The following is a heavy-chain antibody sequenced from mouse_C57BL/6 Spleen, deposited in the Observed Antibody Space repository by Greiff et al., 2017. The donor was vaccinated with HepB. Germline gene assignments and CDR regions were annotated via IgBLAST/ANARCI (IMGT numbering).Heavy chain of an antibody. V-gene: IGHV1-64*01. Sequence: VQLQQSGAELVKPGASVKLSCKASGYTFTSYWMHWVKQRPGQGLEWIGMIHPNSGSTNYNEKFKSKATLTVDKSSSTAYMQLSSLTSEDSAVYYCARPVITTVVDPYWYFDVWGTGTTVTVSS. CDR2: IHPNSGST. CDR3: ARPVITTVVDPYWYFDV. CDR1: GYTFTSYW. J-gene: IGHJ1*03. D-gene: IGHD1-1*01.